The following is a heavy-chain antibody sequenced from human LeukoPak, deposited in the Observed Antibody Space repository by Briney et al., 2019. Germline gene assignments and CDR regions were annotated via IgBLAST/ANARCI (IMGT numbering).Heavy chain of an antibody. Sequence: GGSLTLSCAASGFTFSNYWMNWVRQAPGKGLEWVANIKTDGSETYYVDSVKGRFTISRDNSKNTLYLQMSSLRAEDTAVYYCAKKLSGSYEEGMQQWGQGTLVTVSS. V-gene: IGHV3-7*02. D-gene: IGHD1-26*01. CDR2: IKTDGSET. J-gene: IGHJ1*01. CDR3: AKKLSGSYEEGMQQ. CDR1: GFTFSNYW.